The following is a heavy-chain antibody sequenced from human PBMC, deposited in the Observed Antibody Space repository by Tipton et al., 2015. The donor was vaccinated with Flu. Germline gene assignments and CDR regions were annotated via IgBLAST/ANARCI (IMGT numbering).Heavy chain of an antibody. D-gene: IGHD3-10*01. V-gene: IGHV3-15*01. CDR1: GFTFSKAW. CDR3: SVVRGAVAYYYMEV. J-gene: IGHJ6*03. CDR2: IQSKEGGGKI. Sequence: SLRLSCATSGFTFSKAWMTWVRQAPGKGLEWVGRIQSKEGGGKIDYAAPVKGRFSIARDDSENTVYLQMNSLKTEDTGVYYCSVVRGAVAYYYMEVWGNGTTVAVSS.